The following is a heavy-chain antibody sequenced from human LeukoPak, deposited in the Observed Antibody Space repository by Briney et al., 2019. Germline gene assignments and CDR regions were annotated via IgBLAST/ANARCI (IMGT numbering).Heavy chain of an antibody. V-gene: IGHV1-69*05. CDR2: IIPIFGTA. CDR1: GGTFSSYA. Sequence: SVKVSCKASGGTFSSYAISWVRQAPGQGLEWMGGIIPIFGTANYAQKFQGRVTITTDESTSTAYMELSSLRSEDTAIYFCARYKGESRECEGGSCYGGNYGMDVWGQGTTVIVSS. J-gene: IGHJ6*02. D-gene: IGHD2-15*01. CDR3: ARYKGESRECEGGSCYGGNYGMDV.